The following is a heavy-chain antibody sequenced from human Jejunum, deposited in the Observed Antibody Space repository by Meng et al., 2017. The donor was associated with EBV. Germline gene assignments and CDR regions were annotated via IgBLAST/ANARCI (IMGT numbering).Heavy chain of an antibody. D-gene: IGHD2-15*01. CDR1: GITFSNSG. V-gene: IGHV3-30*18. Sequence: QVQLVESGGGVVQLGTALRLSCAASGITFSNSGMHWVRQAPGKGLEWVAVISYGGKDKYYDDSVKGRFTVSRDNSKNTLYLQMDSLRAEDTAVYFCAKGWYQGDYWGQGTLVTVSS. J-gene: IGHJ4*02. CDR2: ISYGGKDK. CDR3: AKGWYQGDY.